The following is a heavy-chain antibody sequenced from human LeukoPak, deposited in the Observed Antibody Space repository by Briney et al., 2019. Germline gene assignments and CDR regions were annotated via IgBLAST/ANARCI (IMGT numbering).Heavy chain of an antibody. Sequence: GGSLRLSCAASGFTFSSYWMHWVRHAPGKGLVWVSRINSDGSSTSYADSVKVRFTISRDNAKNTLYLQMNSLRAEDTAVYYCARVNYGDYSDYWGQGTLVTVSS. D-gene: IGHD4-17*01. CDR3: ARVNYGDYSDY. V-gene: IGHV3-74*01. CDR2: INSDGSST. CDR1: GFTFSSYW. J-gene: IGHJ4*02.